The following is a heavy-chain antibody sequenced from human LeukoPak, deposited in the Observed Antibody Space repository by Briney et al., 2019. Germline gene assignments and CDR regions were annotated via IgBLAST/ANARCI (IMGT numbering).Heavy chain of an antibody. J-gene: IGHJ4*02. CDR3: AKEGSTELAPYFDY. Sequence: GGSLRLSCAASGFTFDDYAMHWVRQAPGKGLGWVSLISGDGGSTYYADSVKGRFTISRDNSKNSLYLQMNSLRTEDTALYYCAKEGSTELAPYFDYWGQGTLVTVSS. CDR1: GFTFDDYA. D-gene: IGHD2-2*01. CDR2: ISGDGGST. V-gene: IGHV3-43*02.